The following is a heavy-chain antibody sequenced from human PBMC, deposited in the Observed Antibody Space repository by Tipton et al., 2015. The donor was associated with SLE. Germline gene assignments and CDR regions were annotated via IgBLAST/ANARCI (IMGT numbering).Heavy chain of an antibody. CDR1: GGSISSHY. CDR2: IYYSGST. D-gene: IGHD6-6*01. Sequence: TLSLTCTVSGGSISSHYWSWIRQPPGKGLEWIGYIYYSGSTNYNPSLKSRVTISVDTSKNQFSLKLSSVTAADTAVYYCARVEYSSSLGYFDYWGQGTLVTVSS. CDR3: ARVEYSSSLGYFDY. J-gene: IGHJ4*02. V-gene: IGHV4-59*11.